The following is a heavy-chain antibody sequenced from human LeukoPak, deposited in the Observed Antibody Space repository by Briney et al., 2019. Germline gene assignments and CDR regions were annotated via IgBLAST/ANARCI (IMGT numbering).Heavy chain of an antibody. CDR2: IYYSGST. J-gene: IGHJ4*02. D-gene: IGHD3-22*01. CDR3: AREGYDSSGYYLY. Sequence: SETLSLTCTVSGGSISSGDYYWSWIRQPPGKGLEWIGYIYYSGSTYYNPSLKSRVTISVDTSKNQFSLKLSSVTAADTAVYYCAREGYDSSGYYLYWGQGTLVTVSS. V-gene: IGHV4-30-4*01. CDR1: GGSISSGDYY.